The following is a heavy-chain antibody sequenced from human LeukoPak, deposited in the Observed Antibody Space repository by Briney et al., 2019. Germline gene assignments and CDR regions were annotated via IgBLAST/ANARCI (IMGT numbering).Heavy chain of an antibody. J-gene: IGHJ3*02. Sequence: PGGSLRLSRAASGFTFSSYAMSWVRPAHGKGLEWVSAICGSGGSTYYADSVKGRFTISRDNSKNTLYLQMNSLRAEDTAVYYCAKAYYDILTGYYPDAFDIWGQGTMVTVSS. D-gene: IGHD3-9*01. V-gene: IGHV3-23*01. CDR1: GFTFSSYA. CDR2: ICGSGGST. CDR3: AKAYYDILTGYYPDAFDI.